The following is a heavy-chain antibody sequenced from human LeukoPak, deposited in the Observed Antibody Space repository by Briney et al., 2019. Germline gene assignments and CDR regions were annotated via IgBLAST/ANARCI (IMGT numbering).Heavy chain of an antibody. CDR2: ISSSGTYI. CDR3: VRDGGYYGPDS. D-gene: IGHD3-10*01. J-gene: IGHJ4*02. V-gene: IGHV3-21*01. CDR1: GFTFSSYS. Sequence: GGSLRLSCAASGFTFSSYSMNWVRQAPGKGLGWVSSISSSGTYIYYADSVKGRFTISRDNAKNSLYLQMNSVRAEDTAMYYCVRDGGYYGPDSWGQGALVSVSS.